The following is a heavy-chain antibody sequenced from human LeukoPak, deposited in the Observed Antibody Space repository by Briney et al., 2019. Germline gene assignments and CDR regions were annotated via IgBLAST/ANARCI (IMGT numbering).Heavy chain of an antibody. CDR3: ARDPGNGSGWEFDS. D-gene: IGHD6-25*01. V-gene: IGHV4-38-2*02. Sequence: SETLSLTCTVSGGSINSDFWTWIRQPPGKGLEWIGSIYHSGKTCYNPSLKSRVTISVDTSKNQFPLNLTSVTAADTAVYYFARDPGNGSGWEFDSWGQGTLVTVSS. J-gene: IGHJ4*02. CDR2: IYHSGKT. CDR1: GGSINSDF.